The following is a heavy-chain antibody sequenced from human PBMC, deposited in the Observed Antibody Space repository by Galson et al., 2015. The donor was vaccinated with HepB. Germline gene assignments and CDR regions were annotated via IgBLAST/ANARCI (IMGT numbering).Heavy chain of an antibody. D-gene: IGHD3-16*01. CDR3: ARDGGDNNAAFDI. Sequence: AVKVSCKASGYTFTGYYIHWGRQAPGEGLEWLGRINPYSGETKSAQKFQGRVTMTRDMSISTAYMELSGLRSDDTVIYYCARDGGDNNAAFDIWGQGTLVTVSS. V-gene: IGHV1-2*05. CDR2: INPYSGET. J-gene: IGHJ3*02. CDR1: GYTFTGYY.